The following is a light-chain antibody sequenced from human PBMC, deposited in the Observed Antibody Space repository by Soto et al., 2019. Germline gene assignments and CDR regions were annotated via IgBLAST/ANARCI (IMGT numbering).Light chain of an antibody. CDR1: QSISSY. CDR2: AAS. V-gene: IGKV1-39*01. CDR3: QQSYSTPIT. Sequence: DIQMTQSPSSLSASVGDRVTITCRASQSISSYLNWYQQKPGKAHKLLIYAASSLQSGVPSRCSGSGSGTDFTLTISSLQPEDFAIYYCQQSYSTPITFGQGTRLEIK. J-gene: IGKJ5*01.